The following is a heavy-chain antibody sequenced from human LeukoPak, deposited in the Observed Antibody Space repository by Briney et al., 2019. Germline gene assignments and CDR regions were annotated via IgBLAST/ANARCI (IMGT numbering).Heavy chain of an antibody. CDR1: GFTFDDYA. V-gene: IGHV3-9*01. CDR3: AKADVGGNSDY. CDR2: ISWNSGSI. J-gene: IGHJ4*02. D-gene: IGHD6-19*01. Sequence: GGSLRLSCAASGFTFDDYAMHWVRLAPGKGLEWVPGISWNSGSIGYADSVKGRFTISRDNAKNSLYLQMNSLRAEDTALYYCAKADVGGNSDYWGQGTLVTVSS.